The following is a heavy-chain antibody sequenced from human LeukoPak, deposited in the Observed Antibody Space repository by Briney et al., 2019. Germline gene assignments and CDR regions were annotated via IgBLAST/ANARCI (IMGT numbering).Heavy chain of an antibody. CDR1: GGSISSYY. CDR3: ARDKGDYGDYYWFDP. V-gene: IGHV4-59*01. Sequence: SQTLSLTCTVSGGSISSYYWSWIRQAPGKGLEWIGYIYYSGSTNYNPSLKSRVTISVDTSKNQFSLKLRSVTAADTAVYYCARDKGDYGDYYWFDPWGQGTLVTVSS. J-gene: IGHJ5*02. CDR2: IYYSGST. D-gene: IGHD4-17*01.